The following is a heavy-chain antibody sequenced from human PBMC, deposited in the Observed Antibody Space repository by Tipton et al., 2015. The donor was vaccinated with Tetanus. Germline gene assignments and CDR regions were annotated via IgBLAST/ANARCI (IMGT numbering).Heavy chain of an antibody. J-gene: IGHJ6*02. CDR1: GGTFGSYA. CDR2: IIPIFGTA. D-gene: IGHD2-21*02. CDR3: GWRWVTPPLDYYSMDF. Sequence: QSGAEVKKPGSSVKVSCKASGGTFGSYAISWVRQAPGQGLEWMGGIIPIFGTANYAQKFQGRVTITADESTTTAYMDLSSLRSGDASVYYGGWRWVTPPLDYYSMDFWGQGTTVTVSS. V-gene: IGHV1-69*01.